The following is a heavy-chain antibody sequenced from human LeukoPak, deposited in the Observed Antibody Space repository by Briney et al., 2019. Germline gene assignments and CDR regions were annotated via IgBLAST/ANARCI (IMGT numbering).Heavy chain of an antibody. CDR1: GYTFTGYY. V-gene: IGHV1-2*02. CDR2: INPNSGGT. D-gene: IGHD6-6*01. CDR3: ARDMRRIAARLPSWFDP. Sequence: GASVKVSCKASGYTFTGYYMHWVRQTPGQGLEWMGWINPNSGGTNYAQKFQGRVTMTRDTSISTAYMELSRLRSDDTAVYYCARDMRRIAARLPSWFDPWGQGTLVTVSS. J-gene: IGHJ5*02.